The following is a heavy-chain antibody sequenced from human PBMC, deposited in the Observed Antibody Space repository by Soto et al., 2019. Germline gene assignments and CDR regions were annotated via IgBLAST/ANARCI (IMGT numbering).Heavy chain of an antibody. J-gene: IGHJ4*02. Sequence: SETLSLTCAVYGGSISSGNWWTWVRQSPQRGLEYTGEIFHDGTANYYPSFERRVAISVDTSKNQFSLKLTSVTAADTAIYFCARLVYDTRLNYMYFDFWGQGTLVTVPS. D-gene: IGHD3-10*01. V-gene: IGHV4-4*02. CDR3: ARLVYDTRLNYMYFDF. CDR1: GGSISSGNW. CDR2: IFHDGTA.